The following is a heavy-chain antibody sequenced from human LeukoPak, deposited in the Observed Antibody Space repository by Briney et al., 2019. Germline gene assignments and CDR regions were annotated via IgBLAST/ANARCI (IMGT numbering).Heavy chain of an antibody. CDR2: INHSGST. Sequence: SETLSLTCAVYGGSLSGYYWSWIRQPPGKGLEWIGEINHSGSTNYNPSLKSRVTISVGTSKNQFSLKLSSVTAADTAVYYCARSPGLGNDYWGQGTLVTVSS. CDR3: ARSPGLGNDY. V-gene: IGHV4-34*01. J-gene: IGHJ4*02. CDR1: GGSLSGYY. D-gene: IGHD7-27*01.